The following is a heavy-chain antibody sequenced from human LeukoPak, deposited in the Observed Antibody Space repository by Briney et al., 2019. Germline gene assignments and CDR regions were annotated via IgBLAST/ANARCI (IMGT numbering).Heavy chain of an antibody. CDR3: ARDKSRYCSGGSCYSGAPVDY. J-gene: IGHJ4*02. CDR2: IKQDGSEK. CDR1: GFTFSSYW. D-gene: IGHD2-15*01. V-gene: IGHV3-7*01. Sequence: SGGSLRLSCAASGFTFSSYWMSWVRQAPGKGLEWVANIKQDGSEKYYVDSVKGRFTISRDNAKNSLYLQMNSLRAEDTAVYYCARDKSRYCSGGSCYSGAPVDYWGQGTLVTVSS.